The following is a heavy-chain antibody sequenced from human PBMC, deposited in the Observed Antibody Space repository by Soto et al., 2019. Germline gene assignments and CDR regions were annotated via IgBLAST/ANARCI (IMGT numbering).Heavy chain of an antibody. Sequence: GSMGLSSTTSRFSFDSFALTWVRQAPGQGLEWVATIVGSDAKTHYADSVKGRFSISRDTSRNTVYLQMNNLRADDTAIYYCAKWTYLDFWGQGTRVTVSS. V-gene: IGHV3-23*01. CDR2: IVGSDAKT. CDR3: AKWTYLDF. D-gene: IGHD5-12*01. J-gene: IGHJ4*02. CDR1: RFSFDSFA.